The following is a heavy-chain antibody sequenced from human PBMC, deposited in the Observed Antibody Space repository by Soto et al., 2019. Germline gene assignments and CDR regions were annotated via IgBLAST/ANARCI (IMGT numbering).Heavy chain of an antibody. CDR1: GGSISGYY. J-gene: IGHJ4*02. V-gene: IGHV4-59*01. Sequence: PSETLSLTCTVSGGSISGYYWNWIRQPPGKGLEWIGYVYYSRSTNYNPSLKSRVSISIDTSKNQFSLKLSSVTAADTATYYCAKDGQWLDVYLESWGQGTQVTVSS. D-gene: IGHD6-19*01. CDR3: AKDGQWLDVYLES. CDR2: VYYSRST.